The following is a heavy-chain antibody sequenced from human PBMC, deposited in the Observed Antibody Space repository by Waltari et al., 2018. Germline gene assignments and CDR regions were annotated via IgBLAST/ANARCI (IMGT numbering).Heavy chain of an antibody. Sequence: EVQLVQSGAEVKKPGSTVKISCKASGYTFIDYFMHWVQQAPGQGLEWVGRIEPEDGETVYAGKFQGRVTITADTSTDTSYLELSSLRSDDTAVYYCAPLPGGSGQTFDYWGQGTLLTVSS. D-gene: IGHD3-10*01. CDR1: GYTFIDYF. J-gene: IGHJ4*02. CDR3: APLPGGSGQTFDY. CDR2: IEPEDGET. V-gene: IGHV1-69-2*01.